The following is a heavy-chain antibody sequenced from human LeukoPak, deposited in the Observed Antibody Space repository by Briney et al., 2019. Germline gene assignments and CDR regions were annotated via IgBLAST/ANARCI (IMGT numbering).Heavy chain of an antibody. V-gene: IGHV3-9*01. CDR2: ISWNSGSI. Sequence: GGSLRLSCAASGFTFDDYAMHWVRQVPGKGLEWVSGISWNSGSIGYADSVKGRFTISRDNAKNSLYLQMNSLRAEDTALYYCAKDSVRSMVRGHPSGYWGQGTLVTVSS. D-gene: IGHD3-10*01. CDR3: AKDSVRSMVRGHPSGY. CDR1: GFTFDDYA. J-gene: IGHJ4*02.